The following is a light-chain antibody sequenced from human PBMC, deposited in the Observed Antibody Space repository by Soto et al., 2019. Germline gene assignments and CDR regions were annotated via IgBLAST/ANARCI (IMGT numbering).Light chain of an antibody. CDR2: GNS. CDR3: QSYDSSLSVSYV. V-gene: IGLV1-40*01. Sequence: QSVLTQPPSVSGAPGQRVTISCTGSSSNIGTGYDVHWYQHLPGTAPKLLIYGNSNRPSGVPDRCSGYQSGTSASLAITGRESEYEADYYCQSYDSSLSVSYVFGTGTKRTV. J-gene: IGLJ1*01. CDR1: SSNIGTGYD.